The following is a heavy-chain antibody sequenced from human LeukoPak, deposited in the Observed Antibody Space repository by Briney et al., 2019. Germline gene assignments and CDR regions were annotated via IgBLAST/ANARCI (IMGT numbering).Heavy chain of an antibody. D-gene: IGHD3-10*01. J-gene: IGHJ6*02. V-gene: IGHV1-2*02. CDR1: GYTFTGYY. Sequence: GASVKVSFKASGYTFTGYYMHWVRQAPGQGLEWMGWINPNSGGTNYAQKFQGRVTMTRDTSISTAYMELSRLRSDDTAVYYCARGGAMVRGVIIGYYYGMDVWGQGTTVTVSS. CDR3: ARGGAMVRGVIIGYYYGMDV. CDR2: INPNSGGT.